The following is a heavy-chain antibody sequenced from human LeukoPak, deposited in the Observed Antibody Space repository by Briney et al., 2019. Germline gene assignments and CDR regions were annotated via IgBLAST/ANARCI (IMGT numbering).Heavy chain of an antibody. CDR1: GGSISSYY. CDR3: ARGGSATATRNVGYY. Sequence: SETLSLTCTVSGGSISSYYWSWLRQPPGKGLEWIGYIYYSGSTNYNPSLKSRVTISVDTSKNQFSLKLSSVTAADTAVYYFARGGSATATRNVGYYWGQGALVTVSS. V-gene: IGHV4-59*08. CDR2: IYYSGST. J-gene: IGHJ4*02. D-gene: IGHD4-11*01.